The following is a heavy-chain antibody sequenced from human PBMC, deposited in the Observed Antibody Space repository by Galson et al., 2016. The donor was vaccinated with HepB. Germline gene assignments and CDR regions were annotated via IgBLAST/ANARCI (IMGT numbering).Heavy chain of an antibody. V-gene: IGHV4-31*03. D-gene: IGHD1-14*01. CDR1: GGSIRSGGYY. CDR3: ARDGPPGHYNYYYMDV. Sequence: TLSLTCTVSGGSIRSGGYYWSWIRQLPGKGLEWIGYIYYSGSAYYNPSLRSRVTISLDTSKNQFSLRLTSVTAADTAVYYCARDGPPGHYNYYYMDVWGKGTTVTVSS. J-gene: IGHJ6*03. CDR2: IYYSGSA.